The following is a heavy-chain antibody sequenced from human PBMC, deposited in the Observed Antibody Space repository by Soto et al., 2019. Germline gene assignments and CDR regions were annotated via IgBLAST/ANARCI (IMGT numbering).Heavy chain of an antibody. V-gene: IGHV1-46*01. CDR2: INPSGGST. J-gene: IGHJ5*02. Sequence: GASVKVSCKASGYTFTSYYMHWVRQSPGQGLEWMGIINPSGGSTSYAQKFQGRVTMTRDTSTSTVYMELSSLRSEDTAVYYCGRDRYSGSYSPHSGWFDPWGQGTLVTVSS. CDR1: GYTFTSYY. CDR3: GRDRYSGSYSPHSGWFDP. D-gene: IGHD1-26*01.